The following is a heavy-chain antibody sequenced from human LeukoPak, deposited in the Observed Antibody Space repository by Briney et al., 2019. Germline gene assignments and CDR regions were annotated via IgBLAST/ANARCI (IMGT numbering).Heavy chain of an antibody. CDR3: ATLRGEVDY. CDR1: GLTFSSYA. Sequence: GGSLRLSCAASGLTFSSYAMSWVRQAPGKGLEWVPVISGSSDNTYYADSVKGRFTISRDNSKNTLYLQMNSLRAEDTAVYYCATLRGEVDYWGQGPLVTVS. V-gene: IGHV3-23*01. J-gene: IGHJ4*02. D-gene: IGHD3-10*01. CDR2: ISGSSDNT.